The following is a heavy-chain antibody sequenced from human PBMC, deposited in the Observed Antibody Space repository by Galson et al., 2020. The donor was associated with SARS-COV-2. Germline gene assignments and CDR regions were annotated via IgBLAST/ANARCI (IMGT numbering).Heavy chain of an antibody. V-gene: IGHV3-66*01. CDR2: IYSGGST. D-gene: IGHD6-25*01. CDR1: GLTVSNNN. J-gene: IGHJ4*02. Sequence: GGSLRLSCAASGLTVSNNNMNWVRQAPGKGLEWVSVIYSGGSTYYADSVKGRFTISRDNSKNTLYLQMNSLRAEDTAVYYCARWGAAEADYWGQGTLVTVSS. CDR3: ARWGAAEADY.